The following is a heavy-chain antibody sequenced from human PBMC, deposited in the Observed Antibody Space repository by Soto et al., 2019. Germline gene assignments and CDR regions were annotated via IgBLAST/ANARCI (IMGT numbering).Heavy chain of an antibody. V-gene: IGHV4-59*08. J-gene: IGHJ4*02. CDR1: GGSISRYY. D-gene: IGHD2-8*02. Sequence: QVQLQETGPGLVKPSETLSLTCSVSGGSISRYYCSWVPQPPGKGLEWIGHMHYSGNTRYNPSLKSRATVSLDTSKNQFSLKLSSVTAADTAVYYCATSTGWPGFDFWGQGTLATVSS. CDR2: MHYSGNT. CDR3: ATSTGWPGFDF.